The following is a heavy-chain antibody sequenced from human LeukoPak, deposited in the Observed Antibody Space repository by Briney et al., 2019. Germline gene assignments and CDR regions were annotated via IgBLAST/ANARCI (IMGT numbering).Heavy chain of an antibody. CDR3: AKSGRRGYSYGYRFKYYFES. V-gene: IGHV3-30*18. CDR1: GFTFSSYG. D-gene: IGHD5-18*01. Sequence: PGGSLRLSCAASGFTFSSYGMYWVRQAPGQGLEWVAVISYDGSNKYYVDSVKGRFTISRDNSKNTLYLQMNSLRAEDTAVYYCAKSGRRGYSYGYRFKYYFESWGRGTLVTVS. CDR2: ISYDGSNK. J-gene: IGHJ4*02.